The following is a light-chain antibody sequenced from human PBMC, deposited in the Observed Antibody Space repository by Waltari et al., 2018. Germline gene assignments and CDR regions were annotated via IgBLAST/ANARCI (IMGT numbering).Light chain of an antibody. V-gene: IGKV3D-20*02. CDR3: QMYVRLPAT. CDR1: QSVSRA. J-gene: IGKJ1*01. CDR2: DAF. Sequence: EIVLTQSPGTLSLSPGERATLSCRASQSVSRALAWYQQTPGQAPRLLIYDAFKRAAGIPDRFSGSGTGTDYSLTISRLEPDDFAVYYCQMYVRLPATFGQGTTVEIK.